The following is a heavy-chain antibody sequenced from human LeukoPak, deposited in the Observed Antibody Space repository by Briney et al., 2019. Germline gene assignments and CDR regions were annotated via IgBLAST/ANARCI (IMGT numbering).Heavy chain of an antibody. J-gene: IGHJ4*02. Sequence: SVKVSCKASGGTFSSYAISWVRQAPGQGLEWMGRVIPILGIANYAQKFQGRVTITADKSTSTAYMELSSLRSEDTAVYYCARAVSYYDSSGYLDYWGQGTLVTVSS. CDR3: ARAVSYYDSSGYLDY. V-gene: IGHV1-69*04. D-gene: IGHD3-22*01. CDR2: VIPILGIA. CDR1: GGTFSSYA.